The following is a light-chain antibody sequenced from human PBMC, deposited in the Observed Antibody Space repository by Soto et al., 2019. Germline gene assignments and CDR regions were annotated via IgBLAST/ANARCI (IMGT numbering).Light chain of an antibody. Sequence: DIQMTQSPSSLSASVGDRVSITCRASQSISNYLNWYQQKPGKAPKLLIYTASSLQSGVPSRFSGSGSGTDFTLTVSSLQPEDFATYFCQQSYRTPWTFRHRTKVDIK. CDR1: QSISNY. J-gene: IGKJ1*01. CDR2: TAS. V-gene: IGKV1-39*01. CDR3: QQSYRTPWT.